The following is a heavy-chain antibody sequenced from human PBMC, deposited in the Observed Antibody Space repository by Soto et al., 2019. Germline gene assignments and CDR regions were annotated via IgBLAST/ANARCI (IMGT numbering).Heavy chain of an antibody. CDR2: MTGSGGDI. V-gene: IGHV3-23*01. D-gene: IGHD5-12*01. CDR3: AKDAVYNDGLWLVAN. Sequence: GASLRLSCAASGFSFSRYAMMWVRQAPGKGQEWVAGMTGSGGDIRYADSVKGRFSISKDNSKNTLYLQMNSLRAEDTAIYYCAKDAVYNDGLWLVANWGQGTMVTVSS. CDR1: GFSFSRYA. J-gene: IGHJ4*02.